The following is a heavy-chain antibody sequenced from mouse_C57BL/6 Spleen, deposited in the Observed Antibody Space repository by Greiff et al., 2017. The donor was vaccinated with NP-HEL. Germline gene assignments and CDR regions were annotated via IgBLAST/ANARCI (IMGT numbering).Heavy chain of an antibody. CDR3: ARGNYYGFDY. CDR1: GFTFSDYG. Sequence: EVKLMESGGGLVKPGGSLKLSCAASGFTFSDYGMHWVRQAPEKGLEWVAYISSGSSTIYYADTVKGRFTISRDNAKNTLFLQMTSLRSEDTAMYYCARGNYYGFDYWGQGTTLTVSS. CDR2: ISSGSSTI. V-gene: IGHV5-17*01. J-gene: IGHJ2*01. D-gene: IGHD1-1*01.